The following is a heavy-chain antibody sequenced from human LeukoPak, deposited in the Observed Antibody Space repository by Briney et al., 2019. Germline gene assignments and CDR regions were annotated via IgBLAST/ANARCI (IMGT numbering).Heavy chain of an antibody. CDR1: GGTFSSYA. V-gene: IGHV1-69*06. Sequence: ASAKVSCKASGGTFSSYAISWVRQAPGQGLEWMGGIIPIFGTANYAQKFQGRVTITADKSTSTAYMELSSLRSEDTAVYYCARVSVTTVTTGAFDIWGQGTMVTVSS. CDR3: ARVSVTTVTTGAFDI. D-gene: IGHD4-17*01. CDR2: IIPIFGTA. J-gene: IGHJ3*02.